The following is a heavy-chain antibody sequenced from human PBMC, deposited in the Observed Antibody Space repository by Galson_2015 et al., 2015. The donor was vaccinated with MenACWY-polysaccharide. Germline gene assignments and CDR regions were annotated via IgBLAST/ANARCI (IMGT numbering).Heavy chain of an antibody. V-gene: IGHV3-23*01. CDR1: GFTFSSYG. Sequence: SLRLSCAASGFTFSSYGMSWVRQAPGKGLEWVSSISGSGGSTFYADSVKGRFTISRDNSKNTLSLQVNSLRAEDTAKYYCAKDLRVGATAGSELDFWGQETLVTVSS. CDR2: ISGSGGST. D-gene: IGHD1-26*01. J-gene: IGHJ4*02. CDR3: AKDLRVGATAGSELDF.